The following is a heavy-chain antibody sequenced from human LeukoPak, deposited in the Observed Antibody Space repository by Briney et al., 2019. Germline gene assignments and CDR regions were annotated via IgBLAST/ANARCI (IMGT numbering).Heavy chain of an antibody. D-gene: IGHD5-18*01. CDR2: INPSSGGT. Sequence: ASVKVSCKASGYTFTGYYMHWVRQAPGQGLEWMGWINPSSGGTNYAQKFQGRVTMTRDTSISTAYMELSRLRSDDTAVYYCARDRAWGYSYGNFDYWGQGTLVTVSS. J-gene: IGHJ4*02. V-gene: IGHV1-2*02. CDR3: ARDRAWGYSYGNFDY. CDR1: GYTFTGYY.